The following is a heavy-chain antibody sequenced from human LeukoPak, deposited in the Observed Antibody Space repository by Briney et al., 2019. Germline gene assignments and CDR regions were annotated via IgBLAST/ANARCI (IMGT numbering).Heavy chain of an antibody. J-gene: IGHJ4*02. D-gene: IGHD2-15*01. Sequence: PGGSQRLSCAASGFTFSSYWMSWVRQAPGKGLEWVANIKQDGSEKYYVDSVKGRFTISRDNSKNTLYLQMNSLRAEDTAVYYCARGDLTAFLELLIDYWGQGTLVTVSS. CDR3: ARGDLTAFLELLIDY. CDR1: GFTFSSYW. CDR2: IKQDGSEK. V-gene: IGHV3-7*01.